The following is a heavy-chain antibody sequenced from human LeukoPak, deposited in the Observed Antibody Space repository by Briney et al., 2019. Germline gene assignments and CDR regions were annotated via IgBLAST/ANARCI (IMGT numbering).Heavy chain of an antibody. CDR1: GFTFSSYW. Sequence: PGGSLRLSCAASGFTFSSYWMSWVRQAPGKGLEWVANIKQDGSEKYYVDSVKGRFTISRDNAKNSLYLQMNSLRAEDTAVYYCARDDSFWSGYYSPTTHYGMGVWGQGTTVTVSS. CDR2: IKQDGSEK. J-gene: IGHJ6*02. CDR3: ARDDSFWSGYYSPTTHYGMGV. D-gene: IGHD3-3*01. V-gene: IGHV3-7*01.